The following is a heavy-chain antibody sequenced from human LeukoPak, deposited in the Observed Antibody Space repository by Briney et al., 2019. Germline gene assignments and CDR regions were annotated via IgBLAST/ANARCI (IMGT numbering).Heavy chain of an antibody. CDR3: ARGSSIFGVVTADFDY. CDR1: GYTFTSYG. J-gene: IGHJ4*02. CDR2: ISAYNGNT. V-gene: IGHV1-18*01. Sequence: ASVEVSCKASGYTFTSYGISWVRQAPGQGLEWMGWISAYNGNTNYAQKLQGRVTMTTDTSTSTAYMELRSLRSDDTAVYYCARGSSIFGVVTADFDYWGQGTLVTVSS. D-gene: IGHD3-3*01.